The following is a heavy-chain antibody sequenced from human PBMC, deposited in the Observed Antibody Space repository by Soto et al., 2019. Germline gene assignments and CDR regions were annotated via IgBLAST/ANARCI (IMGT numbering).Heavy chain of an antibody. J-gene: IGHJ4*02. CDR2: ISGNGGST. V-gene: IGHV3-23*01. Sequence: GGSLRLSCAASGFTFSSYAMSWVRQAPGKGLEWVSAISGNGGSTYYADSVKGRFTISRDNSKNTLYLQMNSLRAEDTAVYYCAKDVLVWFGELLGASFDYWGQGALVTVS. D-gene: IGHD3-10*01. CDR3: AKDVLVWFGELLGASFDY. CDR1: GFTFSSYA.